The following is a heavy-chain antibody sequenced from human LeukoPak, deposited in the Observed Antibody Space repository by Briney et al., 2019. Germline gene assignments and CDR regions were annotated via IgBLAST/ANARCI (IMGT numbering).Heavy chain of an antibody. J-gene: IGHJ4*02. CDR2: IRSKANSYAT. CDR3: TRLAGDEYFDISRGPD. V-gene: IGHV3-73*01. CDR1: GFTFSGSA. D-gene: IGHD3-9*01. Sequence: GGSLRLSCAASGFTFSGSAMHWVRQASGQGLEWVGRIRSKANSYATAYAASVKGRFTISRDDSKNTAFLQMNSLKSEDTAVYYCTRLAGDEYFDISRGPDWGQGTLATVTS.